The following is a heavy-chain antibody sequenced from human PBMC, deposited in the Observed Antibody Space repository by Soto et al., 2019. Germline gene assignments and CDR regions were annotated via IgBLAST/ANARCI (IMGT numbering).Heavy chain of an antibody. D-gene: IGHD3-22*01. Sequence: GGSLRLSCAASGFTFSNAWMNWVRQAPGKGLEWVGRIKSKTDGGTTDYAAPVKGRFTISRDDSKNTLYLQMNSLKTEDTAVYYCTTELSSGYYYSPGNYYGMDVWGQGTTVTVSS. V-gene: IGHV3-15*07. J-gene: IGHJ6*02. CDR1: GFTFSNAW. CDR3: TTELSSGYYYSPGNYYGMDV. CDR2: IKSKTDGGTT.